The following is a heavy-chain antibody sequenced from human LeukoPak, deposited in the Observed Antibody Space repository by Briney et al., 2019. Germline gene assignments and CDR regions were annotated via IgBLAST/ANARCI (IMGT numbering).Heavy chain of an antibody. Sequence: PGGSLRLSCAASGFTFSCYAMHWVRQAPGKGLEWVAVISYDGSNKYYADSVKGRFTLSRDNSKNTLYLQMNSLRAEDTAVYYCARDDVDTAMGTRMGWFDPWGQGTLVTVSS. CDR2: ISYDGSNK. CDR1: GFTFSCYA. CDR3: ARDDVDTAMGTRMGWFDP. J-gene: IGHJ5*02. V-gene: IGHV3-30*01. D-gene: IGHD5-18*01.